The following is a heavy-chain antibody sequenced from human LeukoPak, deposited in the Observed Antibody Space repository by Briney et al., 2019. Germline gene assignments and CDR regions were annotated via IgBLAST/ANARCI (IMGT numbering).Heavy chain of an antibody. J-gene: IGHJ6*03. CDR2: MNPKSGNT. D-gene: IGHD6-19*01. Sequence: GASVKDSCKASGYTFTSYDINWVRPVTGQGLEWMGWMNPKSGNTGNAQKLQGRVTITRNTSISTAYMEVSSLRYEDTAVYYCARRAVDNSYYYYMDVWGKGTTVTVSS. V-gene: IGHV1-8*03. CDR3: ARRAVDNSYYYYMDV. CDR1: GYTFTSYD.